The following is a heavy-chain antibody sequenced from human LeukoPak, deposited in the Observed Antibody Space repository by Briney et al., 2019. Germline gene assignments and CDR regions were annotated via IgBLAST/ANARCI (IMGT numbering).Heavy chain of an antibody. CDR1: GFTFSSYS. CDR2: ISSSSSYI. J-gene: IGHJ4*02. CDR3: ARDFSATIAEYYFDY. V-gene: IGHV3-21*01. Sequence: GGSLRLSCAASGFTFSSYSMNWVRQAPGKGLEWVSSISSSSSYIYYADSVKGRFTISRDNAKNSLYLQMNSLRAEDTAVYYCARDFSATIAEYYFDYWGQGTLVTVSS. D-gene: IGHD5-24*01.